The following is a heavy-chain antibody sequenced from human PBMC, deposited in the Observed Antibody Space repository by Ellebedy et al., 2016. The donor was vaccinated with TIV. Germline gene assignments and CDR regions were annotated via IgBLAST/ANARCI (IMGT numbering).Heavy chain of an antibody. J-gene: IGHJ4*02. D-gene: IGHD2-2*02. Sequence: GGSLRLSXAASGFTFSDYYMSWIRQAPGKGLEWVSYISSSGSTIYYADSVKGRFTISRDNAKNTLYLQMNSLRAEDTAVYYCASLCSSTSCYTQPFDYWGQGTLVTVSS. CDR3: ASLCSSTSCYTQPFDY. CDR2: ISSSGSTI. CDR1: GFTFSDYY. V-gene: IGHV3-11*04.